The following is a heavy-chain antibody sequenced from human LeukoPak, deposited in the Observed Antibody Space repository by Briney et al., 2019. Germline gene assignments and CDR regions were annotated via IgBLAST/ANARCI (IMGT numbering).Heavy chain of an antibody. Sequence: SETLSLTCTVSGGSISSYYWSWIRQPPGKGLDWIGYIYYSGSTNYNPSLKSRVTISVDTSKNQFSLKLSSVTAADTAVYYCAREEYSSSSVWFDPWGQGTLVTVSS. CDR2: IYYSGST. D-gene: IGHD6-6*01. J-gene: IGHJ5*02. V-gene: IGHV4-59*01. CDR3: AREEYSSSSVWFDP. CDR1: GGSISSYY.